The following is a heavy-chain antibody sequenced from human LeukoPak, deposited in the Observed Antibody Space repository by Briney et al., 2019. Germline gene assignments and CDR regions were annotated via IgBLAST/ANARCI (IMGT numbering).Heavy chain of an antibody. CDR3: ASVEGERRNLFDWLLPIDY. D-gene: IGHD3-9*01. CDR1: GFSFSSYS. CDR2: ISTGGTYI. Sequence: GGSLRLSCVVSGFSFSSYSMKWVRQAPGKGLEWVSSISTGGTYIHYADSVRGRFTISRDNAKKSVYLQMNSLRAEDTAVYYCASVEGERRNLFDWLLPIDYWGQGTLVTVSS. J-gene: IGHJ4*02. V-gene: IGHV3-21*01.